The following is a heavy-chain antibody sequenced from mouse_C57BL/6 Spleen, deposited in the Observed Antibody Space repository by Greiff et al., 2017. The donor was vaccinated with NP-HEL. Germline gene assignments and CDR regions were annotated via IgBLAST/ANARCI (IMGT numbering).Heavy chain of an antibody. CDR2: ISSGGDYI. CDR1: GFTFSSYA. CDR3: TREGYDYDSWFAY. Sequence: EVKVVDSGEGLVKPGGSLKLSCAASGFTFSSYAMSWVRQTPEKRLEWVAYISSGGDYIYYADTVKGRFTISRDNARNTLYLQMSSLKSEDTAMYYCTREGYDYDSWFAYWGQGTLVTVSA. V-gene: IGHV5-9-1*02. D-gene: IGHD2-4*01. J-gene: IGHJ3*01.